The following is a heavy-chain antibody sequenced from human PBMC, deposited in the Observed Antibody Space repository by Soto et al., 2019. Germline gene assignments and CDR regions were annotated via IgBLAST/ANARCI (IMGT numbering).Heavy chain of an antibody. Sequence: PGGSLRLSCAASEFTFSDYYMSWIRQAPGKGLEWVSYISSSTSPIYYADSVKGRFTISRDNAKNSLYLQMNSLRAEDTAVYYCARVRKSYSTYDWGYFDYWGQGTRVTVSS. CDR2: ISSSTSPI. CDR3: ARVRKSYSTYDWGYFDY. J-gene: IGHJ4*02. V-gene: IGHV3-11*01. D-gene: IGHD5-12*01. CDR1: EFTFSDYY.